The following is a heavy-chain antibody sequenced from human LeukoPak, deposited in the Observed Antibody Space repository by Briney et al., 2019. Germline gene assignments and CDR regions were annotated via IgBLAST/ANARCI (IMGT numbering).Heavy chain of an antibody. CDR1: GFTFSSYA. Sequence: GRSLRLSCAASGFTFSSYAMHWVRQAPGKGLEWVAVISYDGSNKYYADSVKGRFTISRDNSKNTLYLQMNSLRAEDTAVYYCARHFCSSTSCSNWGQGTLVTVSS. V-gene: IGHV3-30*04. J-gene: IGHJ4*02. D-gene: IGHD2-2*01. CDR2: ISYDGSNK. CDR3: ARHFCSSTSCSN.